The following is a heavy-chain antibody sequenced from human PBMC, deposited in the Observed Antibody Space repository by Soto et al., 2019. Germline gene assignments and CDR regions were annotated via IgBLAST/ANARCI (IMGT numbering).Heavy chain of an antibody. CDR1: GGSISSGGYS. CDR3: ARTYYYDSSGYYFFDY. Sequence: KPSETLSLTCAVSGGSISSGGYSWSWIRQPPGKGLEWIGYIYHSGSTYYNPSLKSRVTISVDRSKNQFSLKLSSVTAADTAVYYCARTYYYDSSGYYFFDYRGQGTLVTVSS. V-gene: IGHV4-30-2*01. D-gene: IGHD3-22*01. CDR2: IYHSGST. J-gene: IGHJ4*02.